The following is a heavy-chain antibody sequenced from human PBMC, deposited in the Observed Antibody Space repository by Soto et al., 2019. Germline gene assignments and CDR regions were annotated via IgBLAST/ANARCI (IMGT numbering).Heavy chain of an antibody. J-gene: IGHJ6*02. Sequence: LRLSCVASGFKFNNYNLHWVRQAPGNSLESVAVISFDGTTDYYAESVKGRFTVSRDNFKNILSLQMDSVRPEDTAVYYCARDNRDCSSFNCYNPGRVFGLDVWGQGTTVTVPS. CDR1: GFKFNNYN. CDR3: ARDNRDCSSFNCYNPGRVFGLDV. V-gene: IGHV3-30-3*01. CDR2: ISFDGTTD. D-gene: IGHD2-2*01.